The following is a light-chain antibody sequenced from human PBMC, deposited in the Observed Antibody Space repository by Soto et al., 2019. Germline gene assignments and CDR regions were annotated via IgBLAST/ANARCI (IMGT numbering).Light chain of an antibody. CDR3: QLSHTTLT. V-gene: IGKV1-8*01. CDR2: GAS. Sequence: AIRMTQSPSSLSASTGDRVTITCRASQGISSYLAWYQQKPGKAPKLLIYGASTLQSGVPSRFSGSGSGADFTLTISSLQPEDSATYYCQLSHTTLTFGQGTRLEN. J-gene: IGKJ5*01. CDR1: QGISSY.